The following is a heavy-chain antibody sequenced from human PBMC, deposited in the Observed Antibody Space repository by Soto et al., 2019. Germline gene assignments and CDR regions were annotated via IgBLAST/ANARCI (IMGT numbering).Heavy chain of an antibody. CDR1: GFTFSSYD. D-gene: IGHD1-26*01. CDR3: ARFGSPCGMDV. J-gene: IGHJ6*02. Sequence: SLRLSCAASGFTFSSYDMHWVRQATGKGLEWVSAIGTAGDTYYPGSVKGRFTISRENAKYSLYLQMNSLRAGDTAVYYCARFGSPCGMDVWGQGTTVTVSS. CDR2: IGTAGDT. V-gene: IGHV3-13*01.